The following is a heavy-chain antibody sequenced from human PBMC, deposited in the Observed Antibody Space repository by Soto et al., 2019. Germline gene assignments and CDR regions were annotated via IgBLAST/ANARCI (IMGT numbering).Heavy chain of an antibody. CDR2: IYHSGST. J-gene: IGHJ5*02. D-gene: IGHD3-9*01. V-gene: IGHV4-4*02. CDR3: ARDRSQYYDILTGYYNGPNKYNWFDP. CDR1: GGSISSSNW. Sequence: SETLSLTCAVSGGSISSSNWWSWVRQPPGKGLEWIGEIYHSGSTNYNPSLKSRVTISVDKSKNQFSLKLSSVTAADTAVYYCARDRSQYYDILTGYYNGPNKYNWFDPWGQGTLVTVSS.